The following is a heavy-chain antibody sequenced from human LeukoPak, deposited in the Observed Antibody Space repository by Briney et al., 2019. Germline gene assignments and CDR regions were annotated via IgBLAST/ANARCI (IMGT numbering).Heavy chain of an antibody. CDR1: GFTFTTYA. CDR3: ALAVAALEAFDI. J-gene: IGHJ3*02. V-gene: IGHV3-30-3*01. Sequence: GRSLRLSCAASGFTFTTYAVHWVRQAPGKGLEWLAIMSYDGSNKYYADYVKGRFTVSGDSSKNTVYLQMNSLRVDDTAIYYCALAVAALEAFDIWGQGAMVTVSS. CDR2: MSYDGSNK. D-gene: IGHD6-19*01.